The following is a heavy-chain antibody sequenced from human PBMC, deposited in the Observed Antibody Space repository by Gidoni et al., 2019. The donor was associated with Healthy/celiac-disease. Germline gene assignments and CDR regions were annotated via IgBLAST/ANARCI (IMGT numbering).Heavy chain of an antibody. CDR2: ISGSGGST. J-gene: IGHJ3*02. CDR3: ANLPIWFGELSNGQDAFDI. CDR1: GFTFRSYA. Sequence: EVQLLESGGGLVQPGGSLRLSCAASGFTFRSYAMRWVRQAQGKGLEWVSAISGSGGSTYYADSVKGRFTISRDNSKNTLYLQMNSLRAEDTAVYYCANLPIWFGELSNGQDAFDIWGQGTMVTVSS. D-gene: IGHD3-10*01. V-gene: IGHV3-23*01.